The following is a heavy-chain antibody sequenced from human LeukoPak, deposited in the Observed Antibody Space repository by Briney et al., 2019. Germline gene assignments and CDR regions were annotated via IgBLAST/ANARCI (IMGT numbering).Heavy chain of an antibody. Sequence: GRSLRLSCAASGFTFSSYAMHWGRQAPGKGREGVAVISYDGSNKYYADSVKGRFTISRDNSKNTLYLQMNSLRAEDTAVYYCARDPGVRKVVVVIRSFLDYWGQGTLVTVSS. D-gene: IGHD3-22*01. V-gene: IGHV3-30*01. CDR3: ARDPGVRKVVVVIRSFLDY. CDR2: ISYDGSNK. CDR1: GFTFSSYA. J-gene: IGHJ4*02.